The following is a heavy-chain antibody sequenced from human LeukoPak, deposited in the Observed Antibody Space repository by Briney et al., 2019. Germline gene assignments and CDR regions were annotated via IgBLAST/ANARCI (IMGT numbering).Heavy chain of an antibody. CDR3: ARESAEGSIRGLFDY. CDR1: GGSIRSTNW. CDR2: IYHTGTT. V-gene: IGHV4-4*02. Sequence: SETLSLTCAVSGGSIRSTNWWTWVRQPPGKGLEWIGEIYHTGTTNYNPPLKSRVTISVDKSKNQFSLKVNSVAAADTAVYYSARESAEGSIRGLFDYWGQGTLVTVSS. D-gene: IGHD3-10*01. J-gene: IGHJ4*02.